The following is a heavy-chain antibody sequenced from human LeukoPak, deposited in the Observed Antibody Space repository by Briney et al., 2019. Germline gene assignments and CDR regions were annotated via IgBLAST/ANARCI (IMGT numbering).Heavy chain of an antibody. D-gene: IGHD3-22*01. V-gene: IGHV4-34*01. CDR1: GGSFSGYY. J-gene: IGHJ4*02. CDR2: INHSGST. Sequence: SETLSLTCAVYGGSFSGYYWSWIRQPPGKGLEWIGEINHSGSTNYNPSLKSRVTISVGTSKNQFSLKLGSVTAADTAVYYCARHGPLHYYDSSGYAFDYWGQGTLVTVSS. CDR3: ARHGPLHYYDSSGYAFDY.